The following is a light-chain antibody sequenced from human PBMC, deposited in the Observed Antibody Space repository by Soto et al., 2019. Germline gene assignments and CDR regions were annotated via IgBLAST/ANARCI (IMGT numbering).Light chain of an antibody. CDR3: MQALQTPRT. CDR1: QSLLHSNGDTY. CDR2: LRS. J-gene: IGKJ1*01. V-gene: IGKV2-28*01. Sequence: DIVMTQSPISLPVTPGEPASISCRSSQSLLHSNGDTYLEWYLQKPGQSPQLLIYLRSLRAAGVPDRFSGGGSGTDFTLEIRRVEAEDVGVYYCMQALQTPRTFGQGTKVEIK.